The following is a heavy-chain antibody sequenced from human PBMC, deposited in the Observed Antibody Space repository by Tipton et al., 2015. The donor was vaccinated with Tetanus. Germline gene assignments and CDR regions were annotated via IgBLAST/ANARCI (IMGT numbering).Heavy chain of an antibody. V-gene: IGHV1-18*01. J-gene: IGHJ4*02. CDR2: ISGYNGNT. Sequence: QLVQSGAEVKKPGASVKVSCKASGYTFTRYGLTRVRQAPGQGPEWMGWISGYNGNTNYAPKFQGRVTMTTDTTTNTAYMELRSLRSDDTAVYYCARDYFGSGSNYYFDYWGQGSQVSVSS. D-gene: IGHD3-10*01. CDR1: GYTFTRYG. CDR3: ARDYFGSGSNYYFDY.